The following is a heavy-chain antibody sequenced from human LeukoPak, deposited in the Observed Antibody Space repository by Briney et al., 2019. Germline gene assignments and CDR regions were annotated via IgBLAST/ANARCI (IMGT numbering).Heavy chain of an antibody. Sequence: PGGSLRLSCSASGFTFSSYAMHWVRQAPGKGLEYVSAISSNGGSTYYADSVKGRFTISRDNSKNTLYLQMSSLRAEDTAVYYCVKDPQTGIAGGGAFDIWGQGTMVTVSS. J-gene: IGHJ3*02. CDR3: VKDPQTGIAGGGAFDI. V-gene: IGHV3-64D*06. CDR2: ISSNGGST. D-gene: IGHD6-13*01. CDR1: GFTFSSYA.